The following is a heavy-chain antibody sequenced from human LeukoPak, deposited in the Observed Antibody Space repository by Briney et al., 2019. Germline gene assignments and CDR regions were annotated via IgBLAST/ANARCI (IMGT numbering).Heavy chain of an antibody. CDR3: ATMIRSLGGADH. J-gene: IGHJ4*02. CDR2: ISVSGGTT. Sequence: LPGGSLRLSCVASGFTCSIYAMTWVRQAPGKGLEWISGISVSGGTTHYAESVKGRFTISRDNSRNTLYLQMNSLRAEDTALYYCATMIRSLGGADHWGQGSLVTVSS. D-gene: IGHD3-22*01. V-gene: IGHV3-23*01. CDR1: GFTCSIYA.